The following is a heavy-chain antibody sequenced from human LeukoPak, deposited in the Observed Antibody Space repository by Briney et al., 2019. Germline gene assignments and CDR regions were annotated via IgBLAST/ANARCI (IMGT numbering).Heavy chain of an antibody. CDR2: ISGGGGSP. CDR1: GLPFDDYA. J-gene: IGHJ5*02. Sequence: GGSPLLSCATSGLPFDDYAMQRVRQAPGKGLECVSLISGGGGSPNYAAAVKGRFTSSSDDNKNSLYLQPNIRGHDGTSFYYCAKDLVPSGAALFDPWGQGSLVTVSS. D-gene: IGHD2-15*01. V-gene: IGHV3-43*02. CDR3: AKDLVPSGAALFDP.